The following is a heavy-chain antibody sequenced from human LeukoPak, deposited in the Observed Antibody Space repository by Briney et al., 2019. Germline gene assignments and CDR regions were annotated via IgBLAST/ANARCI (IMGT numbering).Heavy chain of an antibody. CDR2: FYYSGST. D-gene: IGHD3-10*01. Sequence: PSETLSLTCTVSGGSISSYYWSWIRQPPGKGLEWIGYFYYSGSTNYNPSLKSRVTISVDTSKNQFSLKLSSVTAADTAVYYCARFMVRGVPGAFDIWGQGTMVTVSS. CDR1: GGSISSYY. V-gene: IGHV4-59*01. CDR3: ARFMVRGVPGAFDI. J-gene: IGHJ3*02.